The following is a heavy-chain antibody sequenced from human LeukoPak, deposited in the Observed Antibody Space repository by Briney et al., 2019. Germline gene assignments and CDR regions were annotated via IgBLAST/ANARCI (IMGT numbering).Heavy chain of an antibody. Sequence: PGGSLRLSCAASGFTFSSYGMHWVRQAPGKGLERVAVISYDGSNKYYADSVKGRFTISRDNSKNTLYLQMNSLRAEDTAVYYCAKDRARWELDYWGQGTLVTVSS. CDR2: ISYDGSNK. CDR1: GFTFSSYG. J-gene: IGHJ4*02. D-gene: IGHD1-26*01. CDR3: AKDRARWELDY. V-gene: IGHV3-30*18.